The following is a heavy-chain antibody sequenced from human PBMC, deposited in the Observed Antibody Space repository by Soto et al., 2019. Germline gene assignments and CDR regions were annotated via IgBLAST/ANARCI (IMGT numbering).Heavy chain of an antibody. V-gene: IGHV1-8*01. CDR3: ARLGYCSGGSCRRGNWFDP. Sequence: ASVKVSCKASGCTFTRYEINWVRQATGHGLEGMGWMKPNSGNTGYAQKFQGRVTMTRNTSISTGYMELSSLRSEDTAVYYCARLGYCSGGSCRRGNWFDPWGQGTLVTVSS. J-gene: IGHJ5*02. CDR1: GCTFTRYE. CDR2: MKPNSGNT. D-gene: IGHD2-15*01.